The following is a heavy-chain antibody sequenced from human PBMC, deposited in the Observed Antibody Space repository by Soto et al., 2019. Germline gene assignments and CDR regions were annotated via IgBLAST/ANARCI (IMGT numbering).Heavy chain of an antibody. D-gene: IGHD3-10*01. CDR2: TSVDGGDR. CDR1: GFTFSDYY. Sequence: QVQLVESGGGLVKPGGSLTLSCVASGFTFSDYYMAWIRQTPGKGLEWVSYTSVDGGDRFYADSVKGRFTISRDNARKSLSLQMNSLRDEDTAVYYCARPNGESMRYYHGMDVWGQGTTVSVSS. CDR3: ARPNGESMRYYHGMDV. V-gene: IGHV3-11*01. J-gene: IGHJ6*02.